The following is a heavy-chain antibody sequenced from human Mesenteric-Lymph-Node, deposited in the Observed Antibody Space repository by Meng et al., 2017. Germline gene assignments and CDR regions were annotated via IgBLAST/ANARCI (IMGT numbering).Heavy chain of an antibody. CDR1: GGSISWGTW. V-gene: IGHV4-4*02. Sequence: QLQLQESGPGLVKPSGTLSLTCAVSGGSISWGTWWSWVRQPPGKGLQWIGEFFHSGITNYNPSLKSRATISVDTSKNHFSPELSSVTAADTAVYYCTKNGAYSLEYWGQGALVTVS. J-gene: IGHJ4*02. CDR2: FFHSGIT. CDR3: TKNGAYSLEY. D-gene: IGHD2-15*01.